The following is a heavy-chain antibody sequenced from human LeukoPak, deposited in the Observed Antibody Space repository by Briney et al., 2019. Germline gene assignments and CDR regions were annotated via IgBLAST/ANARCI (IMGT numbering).Heavy chain of an antibody. V-gene: IGHV3-74*01. CDR3: AKDRNQYFDPNFDY. Sequence: GGSLRLSCAASGFTFSNYWMHWVRQAPGKGLVWVSRINSDGSSTTYADSVKGRFTISRDNAKNTLYLQMNSLRAEDTAVYYCAKDRNQYFDPNFDYWGQGTLVTVSS. J-gene: IGHJ4*02. D-gene: IGHD3-9*01. CDR1: GFTFSNYW. CDR2: INSDGSST.